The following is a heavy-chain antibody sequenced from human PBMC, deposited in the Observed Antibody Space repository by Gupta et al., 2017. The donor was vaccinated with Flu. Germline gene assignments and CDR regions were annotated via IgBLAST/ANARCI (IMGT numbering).Heavy chain of an antibody. CDR1: GGYIRSYY. D-gene: IGHD3-10*01. CDR2: IYYNGDT. CDR3: ARVLYSRTWFEDY. V-gene: IGHV4-59*13. J-gene: IGHJ4*02. Sequence: QVELQESGPGMVKPSETLSLTCSVSGGYIRSYYWTWVRQAPGKGLEWIGYIYYNGDTSYNPAFERRVTMSVDTFKNQFFLHLSSVTAADTAVYFCARVLYSRTWFEDYGGRGTLVTVSS.